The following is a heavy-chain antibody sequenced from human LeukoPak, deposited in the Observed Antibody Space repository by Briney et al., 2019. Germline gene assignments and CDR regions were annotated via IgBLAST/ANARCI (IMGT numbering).Heavy chain of an antibody. Sequence: ASETLSLTCSVSGGSISNNYWSWIRQPAGKALEWMGRVFSSGKANYNPSLKSRVSMSLDTSKNLFSLKLTSVTAADTALYYCVRGQEGSESSADWFDPWGQGVLVAVSS. D-gene: IGHD3-10*01. V-gene: IGHV4-4*07. J-gene: IGHJ5*02. CDR1: GGSISNNY. CDR3: VRGQEGSESSADWFDP. CDR2: VFSSGKA.